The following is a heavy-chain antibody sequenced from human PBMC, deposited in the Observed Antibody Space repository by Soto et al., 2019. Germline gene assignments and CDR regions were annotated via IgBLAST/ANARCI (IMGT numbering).Heavy chain of an antibody. V-gene: IGHV1-2*02. D-gene: IGHD6-19*01. CDR3: ARDQTGDSRGWSSFAMYV. J-gene: IGHJ6*02. CDR2: ISPNSGCT. Sequence: QVKLVQSGAEMKKPGASVKVSCTASGYTFTGYYIHWVRQAPGQGLEWMGWISPNSGCTKFAQKVQGRVTMTRDTSISTVYMEQSRVSCYDTAIYYCARDQTGDSRGWSSFAMYVWSQGTTDTVS. CDR1: GYTFTGYY.